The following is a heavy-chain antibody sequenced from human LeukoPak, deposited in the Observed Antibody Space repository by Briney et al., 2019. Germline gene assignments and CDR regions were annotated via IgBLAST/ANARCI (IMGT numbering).Heavy chain of an antibody. D-gene: IGHD3-9*01. Sequence: GASVKVSCKASGYTFTIYGISWVRQAPGQGREWMGWISAYNGNTNYAQKLQGRVTMTTDTSTSTAYMELRSLRSDDTAVYYCARDSVGYYDILTGYYYPSRFDYWGQGTLVTVSS. J-gene: IGHJ4*02. CDR3: ARDSVGYYDILTGYYYPSRFDY. CDR1: GYTFTIYG. V-gene: IGHV1-18*04. CDR2: ISAYNGNT.